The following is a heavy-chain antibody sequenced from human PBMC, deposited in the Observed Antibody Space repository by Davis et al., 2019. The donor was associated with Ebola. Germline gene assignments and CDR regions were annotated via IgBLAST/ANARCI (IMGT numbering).Heavy chain of an antibody. J-gene: IGHJ4*02. D-gene: IGHD3-16*01. Sequence: GESLKISCAASGFRFSGYSMTWVRQAPGKGLEWVSSISSSGLYTYYADSVKGRFSISRDSARDSVSLQMNSLRVEDTAVYYCARGEFFDYWGQGTQVTVSS. CDR2: ISSSGLYT. CDR1: GFRFSGYS. V-gene: IGHV3-21*01. CDR3: ARGEFFDY.